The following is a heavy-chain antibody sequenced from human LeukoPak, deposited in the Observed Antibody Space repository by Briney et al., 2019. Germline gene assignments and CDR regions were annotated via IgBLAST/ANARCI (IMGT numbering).Heavy chain of an antibody. Sequence: KPSETLSLTCTVSGDSLRSGSYFWGWIRQPPGQGLEWIGSVYYSGGAHYNPSLQSRVTMSVDSSKTRFSLNLDSVTATDSAVYYCARLYGDYAGTIDSWGQGTLVTVSS. D-gene: IGHD4-17*01. V-gene: IGHV4-39*01. CDR2: VYYSGGA. CDR3: ARLYGDYAGTIDS. J-gene: IGHJ4*02. CDR1: GDSLRSGSYF.